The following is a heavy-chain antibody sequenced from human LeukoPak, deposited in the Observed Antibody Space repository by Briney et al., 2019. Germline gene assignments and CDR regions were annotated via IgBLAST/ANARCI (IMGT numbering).Heavy chain of an antibody. CDR2: INPDESDT. V-gene: IGHV3-74*01. Sequence: PGGSLRLSCAASGFTFSGYWMHWVRQVPGKGLVWVSRINPDESDTTSADSVKGRFTISRDNSKNTLYLQMNSLRAEDTAVYYCAKQSRGDFDFWSGYYDYYNYYMDVWGKGTTVTVSS. CDR1: GFTFSGYW. D-gene: IGHD3-3*01. CDR3: AKQSRGDFDFWSGYYDYYNYYMDV. J-gene: IGHJ6*03.